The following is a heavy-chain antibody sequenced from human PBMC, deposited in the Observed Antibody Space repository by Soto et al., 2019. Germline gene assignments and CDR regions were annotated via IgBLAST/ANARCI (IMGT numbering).Heavy chain of an antibody. Sequence: SETLSLTCAVYGGSFSGYYWSWIRQPPGKGLEWIGEINHSGSTNYNPSLKSRVTISVDTSKNQFSLKLSSVTAADTAVYYCARGSPFYYYGSGSYYSVPRSSYDYWGQGTLVTVSS. J-gene: IGHJ4*02. D-gene: IGHD3-10*01. V-gene: IGHV4-34*01. CDR2: INHSGST. CDR1: GGSFSGYY. CDR3: ARGSPFYYYGSGSYYSVPRSSYDY.